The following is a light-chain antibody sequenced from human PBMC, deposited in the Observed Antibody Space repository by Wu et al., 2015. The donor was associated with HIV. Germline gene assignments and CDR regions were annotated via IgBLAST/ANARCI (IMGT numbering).Light chain of an antibody. V-gene: IGKV3-20*01. CDR3: QQYGSSPLT. Sequence: EIVLTQSPGTLSLSPGERATLSCRASQSVSSNYLAWYQQKPGQPPRLLIFGASGRATGLPDRFSGSGSGTDFTLTISRLEPEDFAVYYCQQYGSSPLTFGGGTDGGDQ. CDR2: GAS. CDR1: QSVSSNY. J-gene: IGKJ4*01.